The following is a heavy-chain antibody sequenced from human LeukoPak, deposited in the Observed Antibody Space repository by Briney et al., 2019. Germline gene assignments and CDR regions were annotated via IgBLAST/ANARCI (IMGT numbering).Heavy chain of an antibody. CDR1: EFSFSSFY. J-gene: IGHJ4*02. CDR2: ISGSGGST. V-gene: IGHV3-23*01. D-gene: IGHD2-15*01. CDR3: AKDHSVVAATLGY. Sequence: GGSLRLSCAASEFSFSSFYMGWVRQAPGKGLEWVSAISGSGGSTYYADSVKGRFTISRDNSKNTLYLQMNSLRAEDTAVYYCAKDHSVVAATLGYWGQGTLVTVSS.